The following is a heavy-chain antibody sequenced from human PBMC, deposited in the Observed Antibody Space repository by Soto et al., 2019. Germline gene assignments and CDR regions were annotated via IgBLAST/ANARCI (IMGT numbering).Heavy chain of an antibody. D-gene: IGHD4-17*01. Sequence: SGRTLVNPTETLTLTCSVSGFSLTNGRMGVSWIRQPPGKALEWLAHFFSDAERSYSTSMQSRLNMYKDSSGSQVVLTMTNMAPADTATYFCARMDGDYNYYGLDVWGHGIAVTVSS. J-gene: IGHJ6*02. CDR1: GFSLTNGRMG. V-gene: IGHV2-26*01. CDR3: ARMDGDYNYYGLDV. CDR2: FFSDAER.